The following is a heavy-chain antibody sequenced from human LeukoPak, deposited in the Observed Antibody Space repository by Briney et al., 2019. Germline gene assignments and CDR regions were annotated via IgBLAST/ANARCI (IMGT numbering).Heavy chain of an antibody. V-gene: IGHV1-2*06. Sequence: GASVKVSCKASAYTFTGYYMHRVRQAPGQGLEWMGRINPNSDGTNYAQKFQRRVTMTRDTSISTAYMELRRLRSDDPAVYYCARSKRPAPLYGDYHQGWFDYWGQGTLVTVFS. CDR3: ARSKRPAPLYGDYHQGWFDY. D-gene: IGHD4-17*01. CDR2: INPNSDGT. CDR1: AYTFTGYY. J-gene: IGHJ4*02.